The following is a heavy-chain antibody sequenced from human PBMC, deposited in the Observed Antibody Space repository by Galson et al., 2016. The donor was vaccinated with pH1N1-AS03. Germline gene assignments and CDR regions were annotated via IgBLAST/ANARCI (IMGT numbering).Heavy chain of an antibody. V-gene: IGHV3-53*01. CDR1: GLSVAKNY. Sequence: SLRLSCAVSGLSVAKNYMSWVRQAPGKGLEWVSSIYTGGDTFYTDSARGRFTISRDDSQNTLYLQMNSLRAADTAMYYCARVDSSTYSDGWVPFDYWGQGTLFTVSS. D-gene: IGHD5-24*01. CDR2: IYTGGDT. J-gene: IGHJ4*02. CDR3: ARVDSSTYSDGWVPFDY.